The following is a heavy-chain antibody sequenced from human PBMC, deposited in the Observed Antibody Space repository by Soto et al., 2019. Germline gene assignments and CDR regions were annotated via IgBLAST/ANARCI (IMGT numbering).Heavy chain of an antibody. CDR3: ARGKDYGSGSYSGY. CDR1: GFTVSSNY. J-gene: IGHJ4*02. CDR2: IYSGGST. V-gene: IGHV3-53*01. D-gene: IGHD3-10*01. Sequence: EVQLVESGGGLIQPGGSLRLSCAASGFTVSSNYMTWVRQAPGKGLEWVSVIYSGGSTYYADSVKGRFTISRDNSKNTLFLQMRSWRAEDTAVYYCARGKDYGSGSYSGYWGQGTLVTVSS.